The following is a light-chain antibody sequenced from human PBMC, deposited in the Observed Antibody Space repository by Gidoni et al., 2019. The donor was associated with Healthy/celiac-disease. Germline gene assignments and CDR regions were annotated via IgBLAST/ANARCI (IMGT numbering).Light chain of an antibody. J-gene: IGKJ1*01. Sequence: DIQMTQSPSSLSASVGDRVTITCRASQGISNYLAWYQQKPGKVPKLLIYAASTLQSGVPSRFSGSGSGTDFTLTNSSLQPEDVATYYCQKYNSAPREFGQGTKVEIK. CDR2: AAS. CDR3: QKYNSAPRE. V-gene: IGKV1-27*01. CDR1: QGISNY.